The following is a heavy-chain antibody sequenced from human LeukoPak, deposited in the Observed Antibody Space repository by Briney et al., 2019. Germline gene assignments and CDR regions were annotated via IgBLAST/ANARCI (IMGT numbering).Heavy chain of an antibody. CDR3: ARGGVVPAVYFDY. D-gene: IGHD2-2*01. CDR2: IYYSGST. CDR1: GGSISSYY. J-gene: IGHJ4*02. V-gene: IGHV4-59*01. Sequence: SETLSLTCTVSGGSISSYYWSWIRQPPGKGLEWIGYIYYSGSTNYNPSLKSRVTISVDTSKNQFSLKLSSVTAADTAVYYCARGGVVPAVYFDYWGQGTLVTVSS.